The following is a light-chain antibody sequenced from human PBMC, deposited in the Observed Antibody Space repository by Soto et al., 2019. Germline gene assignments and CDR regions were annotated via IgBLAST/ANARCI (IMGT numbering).Light chain of an antibody. CDR1: SNY. Sequence: QSVLTQPRSVSGSPGQSVTISCTGTSNYVSWYQQRPGKAPKLVIYDVSFRPSGVPDRFSGSKSGNTASLTISGLQAEDEADYYCCSYLGTYTWVFGGGTKL. CDR2: DVS. CDR3: CSYLGTYTWV. V-gene: IGLV2-11*01. J-gene: IGLJ3*02.